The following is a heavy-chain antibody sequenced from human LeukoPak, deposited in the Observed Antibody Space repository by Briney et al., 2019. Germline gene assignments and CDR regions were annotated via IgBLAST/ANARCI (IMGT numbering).Heavy chain of an antibody. CDR2: ISTHNGKT. V-gene: IGHV1-18*03. Sequence: ASVKVSCKASGYPFSTYGISWVRQASGQGLQWMAWISTHNGKTDYAQNFQDRVTVTRDTSTSTVYMELRSLRSDDMAVYFCARDVGTTHFDFWGQGTLVTVSS. CDR1: GYPFSTYG. J-gene: IGHJ4*02. D-gene: IGHD5-12*01. CDR3: ARDVGTTHFDF.